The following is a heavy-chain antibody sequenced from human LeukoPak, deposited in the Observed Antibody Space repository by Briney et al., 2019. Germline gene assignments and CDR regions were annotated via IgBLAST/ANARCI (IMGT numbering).Heavy chain of an antibody. D-gene: IGHD1-1*01. Sequence: GGSLRLSCAASEFMFSDYWMSWVRQAPGKGPEWVASINKDGSEEYYADSVKGRFTVSRDNAKNSLYLQMNNLRVEDTAIYYCATYDNWVAGDVWGQGTTVSVSS. CDR1: EFMFSDYW. V-gene: IGHV3-7*01. CDR3: ATYDNWVAGDV. CDR2: INKDGSEE. J-gene: IGHJ6*02.